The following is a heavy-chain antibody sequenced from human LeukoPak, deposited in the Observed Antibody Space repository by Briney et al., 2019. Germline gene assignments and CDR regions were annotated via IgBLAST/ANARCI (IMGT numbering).Heavy chain of an antibody. V-gene: IGHV4-34*01. CDR1: GGSFSGYY. CDR3: ARQEKGHPPDAFDI. J-gene: IGHJ3*02. Sequence: SETLSLTCAVYGGSFSGYYWSWIRQPPGKGLEWIGEINHSGSTNYNPSLKSRVTISVDTSKNQFSLKLSSVTAADTAVYYCARQEKGHPPDAFDIWGQGTMVTVSS. CDR2: INHSGST.